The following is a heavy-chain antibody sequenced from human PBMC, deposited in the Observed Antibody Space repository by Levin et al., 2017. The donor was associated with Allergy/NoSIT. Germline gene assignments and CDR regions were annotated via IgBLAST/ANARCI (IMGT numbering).Heavy chain of an antibody. CDR2: ISGSGGST. Sequence: PGGSLRLSCAASGFTFSSYAMSWVRQAPGKGLEWVSAISGSGGSTYYADSVKGRFTISRDNSKNTLYLQMNSLRAEDTAVDYCAKKVRPKNHGILNGDYTGVGLEWGLAGDHWGQGTLVTVS. J-gene: IGHJ4*02. V-gene: IGHV3-23*01. D-gene: IGHD3-9*01. CDR3: AKKVRPKNHGILNGDYTGVGLEWGLAGDH. CDR1: GFTFSSYA.